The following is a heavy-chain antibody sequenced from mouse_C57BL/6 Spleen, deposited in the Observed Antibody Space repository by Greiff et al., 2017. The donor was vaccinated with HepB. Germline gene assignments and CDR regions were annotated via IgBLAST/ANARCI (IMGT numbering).Heavy chain of an antibody. Sequence: VKLQQSGPELVKPGASVKISCKASGYAFSSSWMNWVKQRPGKGLEWIGRIYPGDGDTNYNGKFKGKATLTADKSSSTAYMQLSSLTSEDSAVYFCARWGRTAYYFDYWGQGTTLTVSS. CDR3: ARWGRTAYYFDY. CDR2: IYPGDGDT. D-gene: IGHD3-3*01. V-gene: IGHV1-82*01. J-gene: IGHJ2*01. CDR1: GYAFSSSW.